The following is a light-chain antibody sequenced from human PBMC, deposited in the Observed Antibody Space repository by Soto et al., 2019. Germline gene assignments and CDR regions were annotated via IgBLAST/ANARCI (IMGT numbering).Light chain of an antibody. CDR1: SSDVGSYNL. CDR3: CSYAGSSTLV. J-gene: IGLJ1*01. V-gene: IGLV2-23*01. CDR2: EGS. Sequence: QSALTQPASVSGSPGQSITISCTGTSSDVGSYNLVSWYQQHPGKAPKLMIYEGSKRPSGVSNRFSGSKSGNTASLTISGLQAEDEADYYCCSYAGSSTLVFGTGTKLTVL.